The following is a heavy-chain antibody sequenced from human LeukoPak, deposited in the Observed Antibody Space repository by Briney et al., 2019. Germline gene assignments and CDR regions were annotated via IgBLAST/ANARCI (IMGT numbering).Heavy chain of an antibody. V-gene: IGHV3-30*03. CDR3: AREGMN. CDR1: GFTFSSYG. CDR2: ISYDGSNK. Sequence: GGSLRLSCAASGFTFSSYGMHWVRQAPGKGLEWVAVISYDGSNKYYADSVKGRFTISRDNAKNSLYLQMNSLRAEDTAVYYCAREGMNWGQGTLVTVSS. J-gene: IGHJ4*02.